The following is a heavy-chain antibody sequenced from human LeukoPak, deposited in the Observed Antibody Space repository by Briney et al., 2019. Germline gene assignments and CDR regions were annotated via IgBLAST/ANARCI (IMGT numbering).Heavy chain of an antibody. CDR2: ISSSGRTM. J-gene: IGHJ3*02. CDR3: ARDNWGFDI. Sequence: PGGSLRLSCEASGFIFSSYEMNWVRQAPGKGLEWVSFISSSGRTMYYADSMKGRFTVFRDNAKNSVYLQMNSLRVEDTAVYYCARDNWGFDIWGQGTMVTVSS. CDR1: GFIFSSYE. D-gene: IGHD7-27*01. V-gene: IGHV3-48*03.